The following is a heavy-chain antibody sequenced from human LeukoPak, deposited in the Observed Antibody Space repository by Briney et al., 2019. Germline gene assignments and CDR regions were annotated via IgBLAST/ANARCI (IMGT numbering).Heavy chain of an antibody. Sequence: ASVQVSCKASGYAFNIYVINWVRQATGQGLAWMGWMNPDSGNTGFAQKFQGRVTMTRNTSITTAYMELSSLSFEDTAVYYCAVHLPGDYLDRWGQGTLVTVSS. CDR1: GYAFNIYV. CDR3: AVHLPGDYLDR. CDR2: MNPDSGNT. V-gene: IGHV1-8*01. J-gene: IGHJ4*02.